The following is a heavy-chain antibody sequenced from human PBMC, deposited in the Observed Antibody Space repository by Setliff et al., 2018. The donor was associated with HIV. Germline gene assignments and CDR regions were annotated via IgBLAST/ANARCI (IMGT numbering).Heavy chain of an antibody. CDR2: MYHIGST. Sequence: PSETLSLTCAVSGVSISSSNWWSWVRQPPGKGLEWIGEMYHIGSTNYNPPLKSRVTISLDKSKNQFSLKLSSVTAADTAVYYCARSGSGWFLSYWGQGTLVTVS. CDR3: ARSGSGWFLSY. J-gene: IGHJ4*02. V-gene: IGHV4-4*02. CDR1: GVSISSSNW. D-gene: IGHD6-19*01.